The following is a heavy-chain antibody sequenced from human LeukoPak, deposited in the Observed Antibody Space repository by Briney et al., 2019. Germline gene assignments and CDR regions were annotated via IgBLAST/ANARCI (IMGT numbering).Heavy chain of an antibody. Sequence: GGSLRLSCAASGFTFSSYRMNWVRQAPGKGLEWVSSVSNSGDYIHYADSVKGRFTISRDNSKNSLYLQMNSLRAEDTAVYYCAREPYCSGGSCYSGYYYYMDVWGKGTTVTVSS. CDR1: GFTFSSYR. D-gene: IGHD2-15*01. CDR2: VSNSGDYI. J-gene: IGHJ6*03. CDR3: AREPYCSGGSCYSGYYYYMDV. V-gene: IGHV3-21*01.